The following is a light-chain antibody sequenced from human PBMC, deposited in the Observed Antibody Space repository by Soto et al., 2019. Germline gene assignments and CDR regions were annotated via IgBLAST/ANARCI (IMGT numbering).Light chain of an antibody. V-gene: IGKV3D-15*01. CDR1: QGVRSN. CDR3: QQYNNWPAIT. Sequence: EVVLTQSACTLSLSPGERATLSCRASQGVRSNLAWYQQKPGQPPRLVISGASTRAPGIPARFSGLGSGTDFTLTISSLQSEDFAIYYCQQYNNWPAITFGQGTRLEI. CDR2: GAS. J-gene: IGKJ5*01.